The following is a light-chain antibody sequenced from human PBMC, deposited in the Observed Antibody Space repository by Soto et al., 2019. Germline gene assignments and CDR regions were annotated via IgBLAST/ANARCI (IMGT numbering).Light chain of an antibody. J-gene: IGLJ3*02. CDR2: EVS. V-gene: IGLV2-14*01. Sequence: QSALTQPASVSGSPGQSITISCTGTSSDVGGYNYVSWYQQHPGKAPNLMIYEVSNRPSGVSNRFSGSKSGNTASLTISGLQAADVADYYCSSYTSSSPLWVFGGGTKVTVL. CDR3: SSYTSSSPLWV. CDR1: SSDVGGYNY.